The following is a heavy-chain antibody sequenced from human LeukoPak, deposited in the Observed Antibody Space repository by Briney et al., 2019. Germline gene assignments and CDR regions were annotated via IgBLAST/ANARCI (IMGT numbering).Heavy chain of an antibody. J-gene: IGHJ6*02. CDR3: ARWISQMATISLHLVYYYYGMDV. CDR2: MNPNSGNT. D-gene: IGHD5-24*01. V-gene: IGHV1-8*01. CDR1: GYTFTSYD. Sequence: ASVKVSCKASGYTFTSYDINWVRQATGQGLEWMGWMNPNSGNTGYAQKFQGRVTMTRNTSISTAYMELSSLRSEDTAVYYCARWISQMATISLHLVYYYYGMDVWGQGTTVTVSS.